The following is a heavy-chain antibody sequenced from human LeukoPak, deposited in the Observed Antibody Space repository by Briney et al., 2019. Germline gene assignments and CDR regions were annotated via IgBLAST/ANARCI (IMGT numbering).Heavy chain of an antibody. D-gene: IGHD2-2*02. CDR2: IKSKTGGGTT. CDR1: GFTFSNAW. CDR3: TTTLLVPAAIARGGIVDY. V-gene: IGHV3-15*01. J-gene: IGHJ4*02. Sequence: PGGSLRLSCAASGFTFSNAWMSWVRQAPGKGLEWVGRIKSKTGGGTTDYAAAVKGRFTISRDDSKNTLYLQMNSLKTEDTAVYYCTTTLLVPAAIARGGIVDYWGQGTLVTVSS.